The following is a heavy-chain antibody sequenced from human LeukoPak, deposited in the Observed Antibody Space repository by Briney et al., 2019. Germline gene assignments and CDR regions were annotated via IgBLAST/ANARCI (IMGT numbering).Heavy chain of an antibody. CDR3: ARRRPAANPYYFDY. D-gene: IGHD2-2*01. J-gene: IGHJ4*02. V-gene: IGHV3-21*01. CDR2: ITRSSTSI. CDR1: EFTFSAYD. Sequence: GGSLRLSCAASEFTFSAYDMSWVRQAPGKGREWGSSITRSSTSIFYADSVKGRFTISRDNAKNSLYLEMSSLRAEDTAVYYCARRRPAANPYYFDYWGQGTLVTVSS.